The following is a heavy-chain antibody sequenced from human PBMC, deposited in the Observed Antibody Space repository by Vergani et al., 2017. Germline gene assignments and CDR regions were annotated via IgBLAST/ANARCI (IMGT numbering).Heavy chain of an antibody. CDR2: IEHTGRP. Sequence: QVQLQESGPGLVKPSETLPLTCVVNGGSFTSYYWTWIRQSPGEGLEWVGDIEHTGRPDYNPSLKCRLTMSVNKSRNQFSLTLNAVTATDTAIYFCARVNTETNGHLYYYYYMDVWGQGTAVTVS. V-gene: IGHV4-34*10. CDR3: ARVNTETNGHLYYYYYMDV. D-gene: IGHD4-11*01. J-gene: IGHJ6*03. CDR1: GGSFTSYY.